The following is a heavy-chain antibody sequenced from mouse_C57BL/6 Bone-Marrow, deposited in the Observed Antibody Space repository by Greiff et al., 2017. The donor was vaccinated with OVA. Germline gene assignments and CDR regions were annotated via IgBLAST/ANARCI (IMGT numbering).Heavy chain of an antibody. CDR3: ARHLYAMDY. CDR2: INPSSGYT. Sequence: VKVVESGAELARPGASVKMSCKASGYTFTSYTMHWVKQRPGQGLEWIGYINPSSGYTKYNQKFKDKATLTADKSSSTAYMQLSSLTSEDSAVYYCARHLYAMDYWGQGTSVTVSS. V-gene: IGHV1-4*01. J-gene: IGHJ4*01. CDR1: GYTFTSYT.